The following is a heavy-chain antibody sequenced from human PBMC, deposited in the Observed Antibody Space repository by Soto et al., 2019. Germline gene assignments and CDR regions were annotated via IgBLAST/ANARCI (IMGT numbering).Heavy chain of an antibody. J-gene: IGHJ4*02. Sequence: ASVKVSCKASGYTFTSYGISWVRQAPGQGLEWMGWISTYNGNTNYAQKLQGRVTMTTDTSTSTAYMELRSLRSDDTAIYYCARDRQNYGSLDYWGQGTLVTVSS. V-gene: IGHV1-18*01. D-gene: IGHD4-17*01. CDR3: ARDRQNYGSLDY. CDR2: ISTYNGNT. CDR1: GYTFTSYG.